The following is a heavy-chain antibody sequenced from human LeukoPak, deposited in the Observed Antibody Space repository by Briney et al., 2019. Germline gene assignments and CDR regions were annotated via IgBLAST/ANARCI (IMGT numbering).Heavy chain of an antibody. CDR2: ISGSGGST. CDR3: ARVWGSLYYFDY. CDR1: GFTFSSYA. Sequence: GGSLRLSCAASGFTFSSYAMSWVRQAPGKGLEWVSAISGSGGSTYYADSVKGRFTISRDNSKNTLYLQMNSLRAEDTAVYYCARVWGSLYYFDYWGQGTLVTVSS. V-gene: IGHV3-23*01. D-gene: IGHD7-27*01. J-gene: IGHJ4*02.